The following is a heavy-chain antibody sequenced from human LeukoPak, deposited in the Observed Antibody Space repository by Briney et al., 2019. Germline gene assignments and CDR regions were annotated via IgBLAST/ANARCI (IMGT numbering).Heavy chain of an antibody. D-gene: IGHD1-26*01. CDR3: AKDQWELNFDDAFDI. CDR2: ISASGVST. CDR1: GFTFSDYG. Sequence: SGGSLRLSCAASGFTFSDYGMSWVRQAPGRGLEWVSAISASGVSTYYADSVKGRFTISRDNSKNTLYLQMNSLRAEDTAVYYCAKDQWELNFDDAFDIWGQGTMVTVSS. J-gene: IGHJ3*02. V-gene: IGHV3-23*01.